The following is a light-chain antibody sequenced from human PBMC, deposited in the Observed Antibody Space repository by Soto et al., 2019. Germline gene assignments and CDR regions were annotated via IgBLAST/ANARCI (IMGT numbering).Light chain of an antibody. CDR2: DVS. CDR3: TSYTTSGTVV. V-gene: IGLV2-14*01. Sequence: QSALTQPASVSGSPGQSITISCTGTSSDVGAYNHVSWYQQHPGKAPKLLIHDVSDRPSGVSDRFSGSRSGNAASLTISGLQAEDEADYFCTSYTTSGTVVFGGGTKLTVL. CDR1: SSDVGAYNH. J-gene: IGLJ2*01.